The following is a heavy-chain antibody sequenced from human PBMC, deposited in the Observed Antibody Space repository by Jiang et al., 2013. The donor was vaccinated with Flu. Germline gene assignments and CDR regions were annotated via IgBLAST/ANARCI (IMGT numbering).Heavy chain of an antibody. Sequence: LLKPSETLSLTCAVYGGSFSGYYWSWIRQPPGKGLEWIGEINHSGSTNYNPSLKSRVTISVDTSKNQFSLKLSSVTAADTAVYYCARVEVVVVPAAMLEKLKGLHNWFDPWGQGTLVTISS. J-gene: IGHJ5*02. CDR2: INHSGST. CDR3: ARVEVVVVPAAMLEKLKGLHNWFDP. D-gene: IGHD2-2*01. CDR1: GGSFSGYY. V-gene: IGHV4-34*01.